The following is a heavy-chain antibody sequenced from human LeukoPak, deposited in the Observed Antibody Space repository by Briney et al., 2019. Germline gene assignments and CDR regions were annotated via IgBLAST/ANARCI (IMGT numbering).Heavy chain of an antibody. Sequence: SQTLSLTCTVSGGSISSAGYYWGWLRQHPGTGLEWLGYIYYSGSTYYNPSLKSRVTISGDTSKNQFSLKLSSVTAADTAVYYCARDRLVSPVDSYYGMDVWGQGTTVTVSS. CDR3: ARDRLVSPVDSYYGMDV. CDR2: IYYSGST. CDR1: GGSISSAGYY. V-gene: IGHV4-31*03. D-gene: IGHD3-22*01. J-gene: IGHJ6*02.